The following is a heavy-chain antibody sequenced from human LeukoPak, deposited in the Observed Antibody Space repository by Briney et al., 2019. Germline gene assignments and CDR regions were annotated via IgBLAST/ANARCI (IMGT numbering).Heavy chain of an antibody. Sequence: GGSLRLSCAASGFTFSNAWMNWVRQAPGKGLEWVGRIKSKPDGGTTDYAAPVKGRFTISRDDSKNTLYLQMNSLTSEDTAVYYCASVGATTFDYWGQGTLVTVSS. V-gene: IGHV3-15*07. CDR3: ASVGATTFDY. J-gene: IGHJ4*02. D-gene: IGHD1-26*01. CDR2: IKSKPDGGTT. CDR1: GFTFSNAW.